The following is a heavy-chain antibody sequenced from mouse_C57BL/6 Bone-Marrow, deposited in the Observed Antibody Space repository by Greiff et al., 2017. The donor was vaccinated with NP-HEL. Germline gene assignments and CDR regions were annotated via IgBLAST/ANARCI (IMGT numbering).Heavy chain of an antibody. CDR1: GFTFSSYG. D-gene: IGHD2-3*01. J-gene: IGHJ4*01. V-gene: IGHV5-6*02. CDR3: ARRWLLPDYYAMDY. CDR2: ISSGGSYT. Sequence: EVKLQESGGDLVKPGGSLKLSCAASGFTFSSYGMSWVRQTPDKRLEWVATISSGGSYTYYLDSVKGRFTISRDNAKNTLYLQMSSLKSEDTAMYYCARRWLLPDYYAMDYWGQGTSVTVSS.